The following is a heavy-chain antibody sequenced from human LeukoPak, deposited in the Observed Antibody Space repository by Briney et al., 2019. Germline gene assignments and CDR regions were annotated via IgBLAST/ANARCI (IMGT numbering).Heavy chain of an antibody. CDR3: ARALEVVTGPWFDY. V-gene: IGHV3-23*01. J-gene: IGHJ4*02. Sequence: PGGSLRLSCAASGFTFSSYAMSWVRQAPGKGLEWVSSISGSGGSTYYADSVKGRLTISRDNSNNTLYLQMNSLRAEDTAVYYCARALEVVTGPWFDYWGRGTLVTVSS. CDR1: GFTFSSYA. CDR2: ISGSGGST. D-gene: IGHD4-23*01.